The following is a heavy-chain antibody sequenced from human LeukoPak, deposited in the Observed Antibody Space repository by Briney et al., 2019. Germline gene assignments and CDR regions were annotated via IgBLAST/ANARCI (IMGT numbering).Heavy chain of an antibody. Sequence: GGTLRLSCAASGFTLSSYWMSWVRQAPGKGLGWVSRINSDGSTTNYADSVKGRFTISRENAKKTLYMQMGSVRAEDTAVYYCARGPGYSSSWYGTDLWGQGALVTVSS. D-gene: IGHD6-13*01. CDR1: GFTLSSYW. CDR3: ARGPGYSSSWYGTDL. V-gene: IGHV3-74*01. CDR2: INSDGSTT. J-gene: IGHJ5*02.